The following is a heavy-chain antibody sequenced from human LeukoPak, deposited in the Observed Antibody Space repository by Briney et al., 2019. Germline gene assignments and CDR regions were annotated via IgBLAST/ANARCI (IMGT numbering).Heavy chain of an antibody. CDR2: IYYSGST. J-gene: IGHJ6*02. CDR1: GFTVSSNY. D-gene: IGHD3-3*01. V-gene: IGHV4-59*02. Sequence: PGGSLRLSCAASGFTVSSNYMSWVRQAPGKGLEWIGYIYYSGSTNYNPSLKSRVTISVDTSKNQFSLKLSSVTAADTAVYYCARGVTISYWYYYYGMDVWGQGTTVTVSS. CDR3: ARGVTISYWYYYYGMDV.